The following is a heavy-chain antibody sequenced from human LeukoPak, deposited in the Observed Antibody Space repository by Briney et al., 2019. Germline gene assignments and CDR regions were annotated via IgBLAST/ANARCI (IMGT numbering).Heavy chain of an antibody. J-gene: IGHJ4*02. V-gene: IGHV4-34*01. D-gene: IGHD6-13*01. Sequence: PETLSLICAVYGGSFSGYYWSWIRQPPGKGLEWIGEINHSGSTNYNPSLKSRVTISVDTSKNQFSLKLSSVTAADTAVYYCARGIAAAGREGFDYWGRGTLVTVSS. CDR2: INHSGST. CDR3: ARGIAAAGREGFDY. CDR1: GGSFSGYY.